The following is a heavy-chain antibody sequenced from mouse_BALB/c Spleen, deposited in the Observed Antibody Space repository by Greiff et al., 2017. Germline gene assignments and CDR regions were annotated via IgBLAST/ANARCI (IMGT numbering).Heavy chain of an antibody. Sequence: EVKLMESGGGLVKPGGSLKLSCAASGFTFSSYAMSWVRQTPEKRLEWVASISSGGSTYYPDSVKGRFTISRDNARNILYLQMSSLRSEDTAMYYCARYDGYDYYAMDYWGQGTSVTVSS. V-gene: IGHV5-6-5*01. J-gene: IGHJ4*01. D-gene: IGHD2-3*01. CDR3: ARYDGYDYYAMDY. CDR1: GFTFSSYA. CDR2: ISSGGST.